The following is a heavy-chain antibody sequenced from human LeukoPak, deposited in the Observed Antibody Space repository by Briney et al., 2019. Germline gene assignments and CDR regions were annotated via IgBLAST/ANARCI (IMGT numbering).Heavy chain of an antibody. D-gene: IGHD3-10*01. J-gene: IGHJ5*02. CDR3: ARDDYRGVTNFDP. V-gene: IGHV4-59*01. CDR1: GGSISPYF. Sequence: PSETLSLTCTVSGGSISPYFWSWMRQTPGKGLEWIGYISYTGSTNYNPALKSRVTISVDTSKNQFSLQLSSVTAADTAVYYCARDDYRGVTNFDPWGQGTLVTVSS. CDR2: ISYTGST.